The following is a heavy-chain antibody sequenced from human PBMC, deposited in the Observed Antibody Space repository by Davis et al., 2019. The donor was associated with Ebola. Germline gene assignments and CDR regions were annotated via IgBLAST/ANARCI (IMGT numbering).Heavy chain of an antibody. D-gene: IGHD5-18*01. CDR2: ISYDGSNK. V-gene: IGHV3-30*03. J-gene: IGHJ4*02. CDR1: GFTFSSYG. Sequence: GGSLRLSCAASGFTFSSYGMHWVRQAPGKGLEWVAVISYDGSNKYYADSVKGRFTISRDNARNSLYLQMNSLRADDTAVYFCAREYRRGYSYGSFDFWGQGALVTVSS. CDR3: AREYRRGYSYGSFDF.